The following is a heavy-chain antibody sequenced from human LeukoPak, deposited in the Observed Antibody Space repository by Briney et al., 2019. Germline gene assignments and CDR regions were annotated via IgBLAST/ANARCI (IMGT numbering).Heavy chain of an antibody. CDR1: GFTFSRYG. J-gene: IGHJ5*02. D-gene: IGHD2-2*02. V-gene: IGHV3-48*01. CDR3: ARGYQLLNQNCFDH. Sequence: GGSLRLSCAASGFTFSRYGMHWVRQAPRKGLEWVSYISISGSRIYYADSVKGRFTISRDNAKNSLYLQMNSLRAEDTAVYYCARGYQLLNQNCFDHWGQGTLVTVSS. CDR2: ISISGSRI.